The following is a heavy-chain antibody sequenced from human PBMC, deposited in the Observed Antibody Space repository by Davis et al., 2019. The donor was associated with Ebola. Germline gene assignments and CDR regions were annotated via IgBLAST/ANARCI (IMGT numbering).Heavy chain of an antibody. D-gene: IGHD6-13*01. J-gene: IGHJ6*02. CDR3: ARGPMPSWYADYYKYGMDV. V-gene: IGHV3-43*02. CDR1: GFTFDQFA. Sequence: GESLKISCAASGFTFDQFAMYWVRQRPGKGLEWVSLINGDGDYTYYADSVKGRFTISRDNNKESLYLQINSLRSEDTALYFCARGPMPSWYADYYKYGMDVWGQGTTVTASS. CDR2: INGDGDYT.